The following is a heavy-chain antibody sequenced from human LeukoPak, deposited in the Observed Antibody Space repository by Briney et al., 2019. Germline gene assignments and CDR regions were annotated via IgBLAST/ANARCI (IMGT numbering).Heavy chain of an antibody. Sequence: GGSLRLSCAASGFTFSSYGMHWVRQTPGKGLEWVALISFDGSIEYYADSVKGRFTISRDNSKNTLFPQMNSLRPEDTAVYYCAKDSDIAVAGSDDALDVWGQGTMVTVSS. J-gene: IGHJ3*01. V-gene: IGHV3-30*18. CDR3: AKDSDIAVAGSDDALDV. D-gene: IGHD6-19*01. CDR1: GFTFSSYG. CDR2: ISFDGSIE.